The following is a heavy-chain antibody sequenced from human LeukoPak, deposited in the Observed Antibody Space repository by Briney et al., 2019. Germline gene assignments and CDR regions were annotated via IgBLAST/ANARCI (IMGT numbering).Heavy chain of an antibody. CDR1: GFTFNSYW. D-gene: IGHD6-13*01. Sequence: GGSLRLSCAASGFTFNSYWMHWVRQTPGKGLVWVSRINSDGSSTSYADSVKGRFTISRDNAKNTLYLQMNSLRAEDTAVYYCATSIAAAGLDYWGQGTLVTVSS. CDR2: INSDGSST. V-gene: IGHV3-74*01. J-gene: IGHJ4*02. CDR3: ATSIAAAGLDY.